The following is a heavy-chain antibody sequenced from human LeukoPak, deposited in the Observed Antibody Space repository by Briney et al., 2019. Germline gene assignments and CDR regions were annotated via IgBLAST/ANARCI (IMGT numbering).Heavy chain of an antibody. J-gene: IGHJ5*02. D-gene: IGHD6-6*01. V-gene: IGHV3-23*01. Sequence: GGSLRLSCAASGFTFSSYAMSWVRQAPGKWLEWVSAISGSGGSTYYADSVKGRFTISRDNSKNTLYLQMNSLRAEDTAVYYCAKDKSGIAARANWFDPWGQGTLVTVSS. CDR2: ISGSGGST. CDR1: GFTFSSYA. CDR3: AKDKSGIAARANWFDP.